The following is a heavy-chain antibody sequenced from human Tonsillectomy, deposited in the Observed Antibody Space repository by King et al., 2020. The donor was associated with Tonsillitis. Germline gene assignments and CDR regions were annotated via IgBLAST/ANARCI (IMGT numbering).Heavy chain of an antibody. Sequence: VQLVESGGGVVQPGRSLRLSCAASGFTFSSYAMHWVRQAPGKGLEWVAVISDDGSNKYYADSVKGRFTISRDNSKNTLYLQMNSLRAEDTAVYYSARDHCASSWYCLVNYYAIDIWGQGTMVTVSS. V-gene: IGHV3-30*04. CDR2: ISDDGSNK. CDR1: GFTFSSYA. CDR3: ARDHCASSWYCLVNYYAIDI. D-gene: IGHD6-13*01. J-gene: IGHJ3*02.